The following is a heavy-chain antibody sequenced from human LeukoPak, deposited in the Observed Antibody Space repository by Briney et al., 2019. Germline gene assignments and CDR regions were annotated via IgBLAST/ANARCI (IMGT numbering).Heavy chain of an antibody. J-gene: IGHJ4*02. CDR1: GYTLTELS. V-gene: IGHV1-24*01. CDR2: FGPEDGET. D-gene: IGHD6-6*01. Sequence: ASVKVSCKVSGYTLTELSMHWVRQAPGKGLEWMGGFGPEDGETIYAQKFQGRVTMTRDTSTSTVYMELSSLRSDDTAVYYCARTAARRFDYWGQGTLVTVSS. CDR3: ARTAARRFDY.